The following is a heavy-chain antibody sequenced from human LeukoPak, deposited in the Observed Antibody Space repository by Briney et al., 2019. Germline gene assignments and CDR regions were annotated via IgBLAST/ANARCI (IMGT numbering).Heavy chain of an antibody. Sequence: GGSLRLSCAASGFTFNSYTMSWVRQAPGKGLEWVSYISSSSSTIYYADSVKGRFTISRDNAQNSLYLQMNSLRAEDTAVYYCARVVLVDYAFDIWGQGTVVTVSS. V-gene: IGHV3-48*04. CDR3: ARVVLVDYAFDI. J-gene: IGHJ3*02. CDR2: ISSSSSTI. D-gene: IGHD2-8*01. CDR1: GFTFNSYT.